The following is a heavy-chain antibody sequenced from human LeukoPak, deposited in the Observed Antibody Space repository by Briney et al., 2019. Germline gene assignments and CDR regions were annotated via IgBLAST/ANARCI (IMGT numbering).Heavy chain of an antibody. CDR3: ARAVAGTHWLDP. Sequence: GGSLRLSCAASGFTFSSYDMHWVRQVTGKGLEWVSGIDTAGGTYYPDSVKGRFTMSRENAKNSLHLQMNSLTAGDTAVYYCARAVAGTHWLDPWGQGTLVTVSS. CDR2: IDTAGGT. J-gene: IGHJ5*02. CDR1: GFTFSSYD. D-gene: IGHD6-19*01. V-gene: IGHV3-13*01.